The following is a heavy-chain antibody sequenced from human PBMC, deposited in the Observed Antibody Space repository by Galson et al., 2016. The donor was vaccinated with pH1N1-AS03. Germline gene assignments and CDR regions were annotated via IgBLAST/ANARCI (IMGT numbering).Heavy chain of an antibody. D-gene: IGHD6-19*01. CDR1: GFPFSGYR. Sequence: SLRLSCAASGFPFSGYRMNWVRQAPGKGLEWVSFISTTSSSIYYADSVTGRFTISRDNAKNSLFLQMNSLRDEDTAVYYCARDGPPQGISVAGSFDFWGQGTLVTVSS. V-gene: IGHV3-21*01. J-gene: IGHJ4*02. CDR2: ISTTSSSI. CDR3: ARDGPPQGISVAGSFDF.